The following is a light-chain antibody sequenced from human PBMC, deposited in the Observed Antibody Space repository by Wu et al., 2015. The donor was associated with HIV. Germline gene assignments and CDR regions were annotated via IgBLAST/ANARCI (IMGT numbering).Light chain of an antibody. J-gene: IGKJ5*01. Sequence: EAVLTQSPVTLSLSPGERATLSCRASQRVSNYLAWYQQKLGQAPRLLIHGASIRATGIPARFSGTGSGTDFTLTISSLEPDDFAVYYCQQRNIWPLTFGQGTRLEIK. CDR1: QRVSNY. V-gene: IGKV3-11*01. CDR3: QQRNIWPLT. CDR2: GAS.